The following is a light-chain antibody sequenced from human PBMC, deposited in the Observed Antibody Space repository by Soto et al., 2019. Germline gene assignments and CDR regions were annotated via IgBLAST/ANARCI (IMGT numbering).Light chain of an antibody. Sequence: DIQMTQSPSTLSASVGDRVTITCRASQNISVWLAWYQQKPGKAPKLLIYKTSSLERGVPSRFSGSGSGTDFTLHISSLQSDDVAAYYCQQYNTYSWTFGRGTKVDLK. CDR3: QQYNTYSWT. V-gene: IGKV1-5*03. CDR1: QNISVW. J-gene: IGKJ1*01. CDR2: KTS.